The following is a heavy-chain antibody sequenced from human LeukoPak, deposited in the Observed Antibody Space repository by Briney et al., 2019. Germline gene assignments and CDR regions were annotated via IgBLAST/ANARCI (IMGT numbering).Heavy chain of an antibody. Sequence: PETLSLTCTVSGGSISSYYWSWIRQPAGKGLEWIGRIYTSGSTNYNPSLKSRVTMSVDTSKNQFSLKLSSVTAADTAVYYCARVSSWYSYFDYWGQGTLVTVSS. CDR2: IYTSGST. CDR1: GGSISSYY. V-gene: IGHV4-4*07. D-gene: IGHD6-13*01. CDR3: ARVSSWYSYFDY. J-gene: IGHJ4*02.